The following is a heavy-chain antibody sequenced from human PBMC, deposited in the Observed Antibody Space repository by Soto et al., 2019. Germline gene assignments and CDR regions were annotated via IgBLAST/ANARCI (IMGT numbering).Heavy chain of an antibody. D-gene: IGHD6-19*01. Sequence: EVQLVESGGGLVQPGGSLRLSCAASGFIVSNNYMSWVRQAPGKGLEWVSVIYSGGGTHYADSVKGRFTISRDNSKNTLYLQMNSLRSEDTAVYYCAGVESGISVAWDWYFDLWGRGTLVTVSS. CDR3: AGVESGISVAWDWYFDL. J-gene: IGHJ2*01. V-gene: IGHV3-66*01. CDR1: GFIVSNNY. CDR2: IYSGGGT.